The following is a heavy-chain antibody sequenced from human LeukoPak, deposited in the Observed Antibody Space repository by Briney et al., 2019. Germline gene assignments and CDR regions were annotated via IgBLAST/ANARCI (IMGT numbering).Heavy chain of an antibody. CDR1: GFTFSGYP. J-gene: IGHJ4*02. CDR3: VKRGSSWSFDL. Sequence: GGSLRLSCSASGFTFSGYPIHWVRQAPGKGLQYVSGISSNGGSTYYADSVKARFTISRDNSKNTLFLQMSSLRAEDTAVYYCVKRGSSWSFDLWGQGTLVTVSS. D-gene: IGHD6-13*01. V-gene: IGHV3-64D*06. CDR2: ISSNGGST.